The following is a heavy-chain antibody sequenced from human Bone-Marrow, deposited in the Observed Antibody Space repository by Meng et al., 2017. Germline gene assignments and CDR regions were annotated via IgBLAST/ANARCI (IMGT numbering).Heavy chain of an antibody. CDR1: GFTFTSSA. Sequence: SVKVSCKASGFTFTSSAMQWVRQARGQRLEWIGWIVVGSGNTNYAQKFQERVTITRDMSTSTAYMELSSLRSEDTAVYYCARDHLYSSGRNMGRDDAFDIWGLGTMVTVSS. CDR3: ARDHLYSSGRNMGRDDAFDI. CDR2: IVVGSGNT. J-gene: IGHJ3*02. V-gene: IGHV1-58*02. D-gene: IGHD6-19*01.